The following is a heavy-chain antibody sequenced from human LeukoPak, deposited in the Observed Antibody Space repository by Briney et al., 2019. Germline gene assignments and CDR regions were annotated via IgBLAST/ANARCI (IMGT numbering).Heavy chain of an antibody. D-gene: IGHD2-2*02. Sequence: SETLSLTCAVSGGSISSGGYSWSWIRQPPGKGLEWIGEINHSGSTNYNPSLKSRVTISVDTSKNQFSLKLSSVTAADTAVYYCARGGGSCSSTSCYISESDYWGQGTLVTVSS. V-gene: IGHV4-34*01. CDR1: GGSISSGGYS. CDR3: ARGGGSCSSTSCYISESDY. CDR2: INHSGST. J-gene: IGHJ4*02.